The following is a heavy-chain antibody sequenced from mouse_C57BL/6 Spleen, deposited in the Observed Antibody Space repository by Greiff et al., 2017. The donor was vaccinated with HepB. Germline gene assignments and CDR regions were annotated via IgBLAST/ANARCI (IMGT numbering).Heavy chain of an antibody. J-gene: IGHJ1*03. CDR3: ARGNDYDSSWYFDV. CDR1: GYTFPSYW. Sequence: VQLQESGAELVMPGASVKLSCKASGYTFPSYWMHWVKQRPGQGLEWIGEIDPSDSYTNYNQKFKGKSTLTVDKSSSTAYMQLSSLTSEDSAVYYCARGNDYDSSWYFDVWGTGTTVTVSS. V-gene: IGHV1-69*01. CDR2: IDPSDSYT. D-gene: IGHD2-4*01.